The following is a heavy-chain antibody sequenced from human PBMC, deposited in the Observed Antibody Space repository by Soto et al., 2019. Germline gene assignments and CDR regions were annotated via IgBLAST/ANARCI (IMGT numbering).Heavy chain of an antibody. CDR2: IYHSGST. V-gene: IGHV4-4*02. D-gene: IGHD4-17*01. J-gene: IGHJ4*02. CDR3: ATRTVTTLRPNDY. Sequence: SETLSLTCAVSGGSISSSNWWRWVRQPPGKGLEWIGEIYHSGSTNYNPSLKSRVTISVDKSKNQFSLKLSSVTAADTAVYYCATRTVTTLRPNDYWGQVTLVIVS. CDR1: GGSISSSNW.